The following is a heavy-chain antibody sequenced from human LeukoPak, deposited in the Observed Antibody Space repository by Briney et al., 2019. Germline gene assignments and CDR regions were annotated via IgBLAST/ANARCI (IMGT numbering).Heavy chain of an antibody. CDR1: GFTFSSYA. Sequence: GGSLRLSCAASGFTFSSYAMHWVRQAPGKGLEWVAVISYDGSNKYYADSVKGRFTISRDNSKNTLYLQMNSLRAEDTAVYYCARGLVLVPIYNWFDPWGQGTLVTVSS. CDR2: ISYDGSNK. CDR3: ARGLVLVPIYNWFDP. V-gene: IGHV3-30-3*01. D-gene: IGHD6-13*01. J-gene: IGHJ5*02.